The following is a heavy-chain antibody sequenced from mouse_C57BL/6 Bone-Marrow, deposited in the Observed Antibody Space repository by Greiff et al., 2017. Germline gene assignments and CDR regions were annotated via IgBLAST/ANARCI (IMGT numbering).Heavy chain of an antibody. CDR2: IDPSYSYT. CDR3: ARGITTVVDPLFDY. J-gene: IGHJ2*01. D-gene: IGHD1-1*01. Sequence: VQLQQPGAELVKPGASVKLSCKASGYTFTSYWMQWVKQRPGQGLEWIGEIDPSYSYTNYNQKFKGKATLTVDTSSSTAYMQLSSLTSEDSAVYYCARGITTVVDPLFDYWGQGTTLTVSS. CDR1: GYTFTSYW. V-gene: IGHV1-50*01.